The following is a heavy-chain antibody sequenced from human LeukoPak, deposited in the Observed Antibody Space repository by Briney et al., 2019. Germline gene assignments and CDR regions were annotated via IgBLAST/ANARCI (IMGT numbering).Heavy chain of an antibody. CDR3: ARRYCGGDCHSPYFDY. V-gene: IGHV3-21*01. D-gene: IGHD2-21*02. CDR1: GFTFSSYS. J-gene: IGHJ4*02. CDR2: ISSSSSYI. Sequence: GGSLRLSCAASGFTFSSYSMNWVRQAPGKGLEWVSSISSSSSYIYYADSVKGRFTISRDNAKNSLYLQMNSLRAEDTAVYYCARRYCGGDCHSPYFDYWGQGTLVTVSS.